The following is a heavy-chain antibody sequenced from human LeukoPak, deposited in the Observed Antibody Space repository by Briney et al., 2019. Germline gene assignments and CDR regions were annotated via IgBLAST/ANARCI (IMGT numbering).Heavy chain of an antibody. Sequence: GGSLRLSCAASGFTFSSYAMSWVRQAPGKGLEWVSAISGSGGSTHYADSVKGRFTISRDNSKNTLYLQMNSLRAEDTAVYYCARDGAIGGAIDYWGQGTLVTVSS. CDR1: GFTFSSYA. CDR2: ISGSGGST. CDR3: ARDGAIGGAIDY. D-gene: IGHD3-16*01. V-gene: IGHV3-23*01. J-gene: IGHJ4*02.